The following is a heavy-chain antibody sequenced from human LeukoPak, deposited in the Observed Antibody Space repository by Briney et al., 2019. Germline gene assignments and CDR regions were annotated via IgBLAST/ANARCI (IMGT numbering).Heavy chain of an antibody. D-gene: IGHD2-2*01. Sequence: ASVKVSCKASGYTFTSYYMHWVRQAPGQGLEWMGIINPSGGSTSYAQKFQGRVTMTRDTSTSTVYMELSSLRSEDTAVYYCARGPIVVVPAAMVWFAPWGQGTLVTVSS. CDR2: INPSGGST. CDR1: GYTFTSYY. V-gene: IGHV1-46*01. CDR3: ARGPIVVVPAAMVWFAP. J-gene: IGHJ5*02.